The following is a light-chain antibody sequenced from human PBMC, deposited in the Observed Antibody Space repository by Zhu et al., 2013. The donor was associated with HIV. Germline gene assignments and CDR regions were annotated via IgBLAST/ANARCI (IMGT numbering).Light chain of an antibody. CDR2: AAS. CDR3: QQYVQSPRS. V-gene: IGKV3D-15*01. J-gene: IGKJ5*01. CDR1: QSVSSN. Sequence: EIVMTQSPATLSVSPGERATLSCRASQSVSSNLAWYQQKPGQAPRLLIFAASSRATGIPDRFSGTGSGTDFTLTINSLEPEDFAVYYCQQYVQSPRSFGQGTRLEIK.